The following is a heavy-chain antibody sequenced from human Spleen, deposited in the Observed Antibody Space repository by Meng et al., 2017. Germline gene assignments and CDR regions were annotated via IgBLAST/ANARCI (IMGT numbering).Heavy chain of an antibody. CDR2: INTHTGSP. Sequence: QVQLVQSGFGLKKSGAAVKVSCKASGYTFTTYPLNWVRQAPGQGLEWVGWINTHTGSPTYAQGFRGRFVLSLDTSASTAYLQITSLEAEDTAVYYCARDHGDSGTLYYFDYWGQGTLVTVSS. CDR1: GYTFTTYP. V-gene: IGHV7-4-1*02. D-gene: IGHD4-17*01. CDR3: ARDHGDSGTLYYFDY. J-gene: IGHJ4*02.